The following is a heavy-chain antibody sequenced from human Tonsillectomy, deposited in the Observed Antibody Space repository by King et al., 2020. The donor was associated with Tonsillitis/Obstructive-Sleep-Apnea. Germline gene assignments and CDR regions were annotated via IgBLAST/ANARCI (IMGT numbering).Heavy chain of an antibody. J-gene: IGHJ4*02. CDR3: ARDPRRPLTPEKMPSFFDY. D-gene: IGHD1-14*01. CDR2: IDSSSRTI. V-gene: IGHV3-48*02. Sequence: VQLVESGGDLVQPGGSLRLSCAASGFTFRTYGMNWVRQAPGKGLEWVSFIDSSSRTIYYAASVKGRFSVSRDNARNSLVLQMNSLRDEDTDLYFCARDPRRPLTPEKMPSFFDYWGQGALVTVSS. CDR1: GFTFRTYG.